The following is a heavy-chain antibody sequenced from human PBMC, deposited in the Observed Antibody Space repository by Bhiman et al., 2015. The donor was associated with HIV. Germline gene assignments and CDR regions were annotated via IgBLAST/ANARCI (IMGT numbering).Heavy chain of an antibody. CDR3: TRAPNHYYYMDV. J-gene: IGHJ6*03. CDR2: VTSSSTYI. Sequence: EVQLVESGGGLVKPGGSLRLPCAASGFTFNSYSINWVRQAPGKGLEWVSSVTSSSTYISYADSVKGRFTISRDNAKNSLYLQMNSLRGDDTAVYFCTRAPNHYYYMDVWGKGTTVTVSS. V-gene: IGHV3-21*01. CDR1: GFTFNSYS.